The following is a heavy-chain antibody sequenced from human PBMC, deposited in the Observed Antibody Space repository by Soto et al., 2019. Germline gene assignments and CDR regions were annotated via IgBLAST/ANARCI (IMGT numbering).Heavy chain of an antibody. CDR3: ARGRTINHGYYYYYMDV. CDR1: GYTFTSYG. Sequence: ASVKVSCKASGYTFTSYGISWVRQAPGQGLEWMGWISAYNGNTNYAQKLQGRVTMTTDTSTSTAYMELRSLRSDDTAVYYCARGRTINHGYYYYYMDVWGKGTTVTVSS. J-gene: IGHJ6*03. V-gene: IGHV1-18*01. CDR2: ISAYNGNT.